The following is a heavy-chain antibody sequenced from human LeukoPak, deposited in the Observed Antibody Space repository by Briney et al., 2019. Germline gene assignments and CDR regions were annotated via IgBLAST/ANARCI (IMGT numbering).Heavy chain of an antibody. CDR2: IRSTANGYAT. V-gene: IGHV3-73*01. J-gene: IGHJ4*02. CDR1: GFTFSGSA. Sequence: GGSLRLSCAASGFTFSGSALHWVRQASGKGREWGGRIRSTANGYATAYAASGKGRFTISRYDSKNTAYLQMDSLKTEDTAVYHCTGNYYGSGSYADFDYWGQGTLVTVSS. D-gene: IGHD3-10*01. CDR3: TGNYYGSGSYADFDY.